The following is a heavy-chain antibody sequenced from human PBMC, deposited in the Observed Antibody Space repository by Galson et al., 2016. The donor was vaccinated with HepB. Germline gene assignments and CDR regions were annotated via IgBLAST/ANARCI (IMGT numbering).Heavy chain of an antibody. CDR2: IDGGGDK. V-gene: IGHV2-70*01. Sequence: PALVKPTQTLTLTCTFSGFSLSTSGMRVIWIRQPPGKALEWLSLIDGGGDKYYSITLKTKLTISKDTSKNQVVLTMTNMHPVKTGTYYCARIRYTNTWYSYYYRMDVWGQGTAVTVSS. D-gene: IGHD6-13*01. CDR3: ARIRYTNTWYSYYYRMDV. CDR1: GFSLSTSGMR. J-gene: IGHJ6*02.